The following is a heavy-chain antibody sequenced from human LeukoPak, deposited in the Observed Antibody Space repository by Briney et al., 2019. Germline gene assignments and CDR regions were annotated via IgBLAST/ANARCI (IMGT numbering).Heavy chain of an antibody. V-gene: IGHV3-30-3*01. J-gene: IGHJ3*02. D-gene: IGHD3-3*01. Sequence: GRSLRLSCAASGFTFSSYAMHWVRQAPGKGLEWVAVISYDGSNKYYADSVKGRFTISRDNSKNTLYLQMNSLRAEDTAVYYCARDGAGFDYDFWSGYYRSAFDIWGQGTMVTVSS. CDR2: ISYDGSNK. CDR3: ARDGAGFDYDFWSGYYRSAFDI. CDR1: GFTFSSYA.